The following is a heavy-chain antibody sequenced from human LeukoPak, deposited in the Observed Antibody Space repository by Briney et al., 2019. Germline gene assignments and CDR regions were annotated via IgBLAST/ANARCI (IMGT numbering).Heavy chain of an antibody. CDR1: GGSVSISSYY. J-gene: IGHJ6*03. V-gene: IGHV4-39*07. D-gene: IGHD3-10*01. CDR3: AREGFGYYMDV. CDR2: IYYSGST. Sequence: SETLSLTCTVSGGSVSISSYYWGWIRQPPGKGLEWIANIYYSGSTYYNPSLKSRVTISVDTSKNQFSLKLSSVTAADTAVYYCAREGFGYYMDVWGKGTTVTVSS.